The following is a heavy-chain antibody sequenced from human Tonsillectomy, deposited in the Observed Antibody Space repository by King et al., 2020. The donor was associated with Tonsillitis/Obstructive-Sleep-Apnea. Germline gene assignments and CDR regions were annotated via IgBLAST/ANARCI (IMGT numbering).Heavy chain of an antibody. CDR3: ARTLTPSYDFWCGSEERHYGLYV. CDR2: IYPTDSDT. J-gene: IGHJ6*02. Sequence: VQLVESGAEVKKPGESLKISCKGSGYSFTNYWIGWVRQVPGKGLEWMGIIYPTDSDTRYSPSFQGQVTISADKSISTAYLQWSSLKASDTAMYYCARTLTPSYDFWCGSEERHYGLYVWGQGTTVTVSS. V-gene: IGHV5-51*03. CDR1: GYSFTNYW. D-gene: IGHD3-3*01.